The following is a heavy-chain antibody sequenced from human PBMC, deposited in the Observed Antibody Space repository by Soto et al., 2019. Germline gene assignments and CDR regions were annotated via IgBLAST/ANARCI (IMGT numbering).Heavy chain of an antibody. D-gene: IGHD5-18*01. V-gene: IGHV3-21*01. CDR3: ARHLGYSYGYSLDY. Sequence: GGSLRLSCAACGFPLSTYGMNWVLQAPGKGLEWVSFISSSSTFIYYAESVKGRFTISRDNAKNSLYLQMNSLRAEDTAVYYCARHLGYSYGYSLDYWGQGTLVTVSS. CDR2: ISSSSTFI. J-gene: IGHJ4*02. CDR1: GFPLSTYG.